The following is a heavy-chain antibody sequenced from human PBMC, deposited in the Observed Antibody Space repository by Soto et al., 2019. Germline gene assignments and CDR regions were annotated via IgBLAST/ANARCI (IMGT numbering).Heavy chain of an antibody. V-gene: IGHV3-48*02. Sequence: GGSLRLSCAASGFTFSSYSMNWVRQAPGKGLEWVSYINKSSRSISYADSVKGRFTISRDNAKDSLYLQMNSLRDEDTAVYYCARESPYTDAASDVWGQGTMVTVSS. CDR2: INKSSRSI. J-gene: IGHJ3*01. CDR3: ARESPYTDAASDV. CDR1: GFTFSSYS.